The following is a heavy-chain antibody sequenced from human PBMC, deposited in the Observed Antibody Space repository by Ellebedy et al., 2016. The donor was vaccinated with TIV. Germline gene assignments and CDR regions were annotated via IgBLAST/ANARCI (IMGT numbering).Heavy chain of an antibody. V-gene: IGHV3-9*01. D-gene: IGHD6-25*01. CDR2: ITWNSRTI. Sequence: PGGSLRLSCAASGFTFDDYAMHWVRQAPGRGLEWVSGITWNSRTITYADSVRGRFTISRDNPKNSVYLQMNNLRSDDSALYYCAKVGHTSGDLDPWGQGALVAVSS. CDR3: AKVGHTSGDLDP. J-gene: IGHJ5*02. CDR1: GFTFDDYA.